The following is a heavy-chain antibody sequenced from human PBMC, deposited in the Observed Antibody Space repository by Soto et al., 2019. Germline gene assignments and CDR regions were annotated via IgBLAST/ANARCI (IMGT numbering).Heavy chain of an antibody. CDR1: GGSFSGYY. V-gene: IGHV4-34*01. Sequence: SETLSLTCAVYGGSFSGYYWSWIRQPPGKGLEWIGEINHSGSTNYNPSLKSRVTMSVDTSKNQFSLKLSFVTAADTAVYYCAREAHCTNGVCYRYYYYMDVWGKGTTVTVSS. J-gene: IGHJ6*03. CDR2: INHSGST. CDR3: AREAHCTNGVCYRYYYYMDV. D-gene: IGHD2-8*01.